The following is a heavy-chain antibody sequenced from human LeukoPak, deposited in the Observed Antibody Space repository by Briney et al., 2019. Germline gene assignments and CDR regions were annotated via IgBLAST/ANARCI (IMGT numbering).Heavy chain of an antibody. CDR1: GGSFSGYY. Sequence: SETLSLTCAVYGGSFSGYYWSWVRQPPGEGLEWIGGINHSGSANYNPSLKSRVTISVDTSKNQFSLKLSSVTAADTAVYYCARGRKGLGVYSSSWYGDYWGQGTLVTVSS. V-gene: IGHV4-34*01. D-gene: IGHD6-13*01. J-gene: IGHJ4*02. CDR2: INHSGSA. CDR3: ARGRKGLGVYSSSWYGDY.